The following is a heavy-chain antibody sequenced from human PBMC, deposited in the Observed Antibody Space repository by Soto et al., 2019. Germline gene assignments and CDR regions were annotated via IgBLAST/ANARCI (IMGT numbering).Heavy chain of an antibody. D-gene: IGHD2-15*01. CDR2: ISSSGYI. J-gene: IGHJ6*02. V-gene: IGHV3-21*01. Sequence: GGSLRLSCAASGFNFNSYTINWVRQAPGKRLEWLSSISSSGYIFSTDSVRGRFTISRDNAKNSVYLQINSLRAEDTAVYFCARDCSGGSCYAGMDVWGQGTTVTVSS. CDR1: GFNFNSYT. CDR3: ARDCSGGSCYAGMDV.